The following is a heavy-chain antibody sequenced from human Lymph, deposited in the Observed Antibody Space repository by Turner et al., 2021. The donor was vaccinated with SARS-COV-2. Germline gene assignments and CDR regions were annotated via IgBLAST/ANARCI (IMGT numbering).Heavy chain of an antibody. V-gene: IGHV3-33*01. CDR2: IWYDGSNK. CDR1: GFTFSRYG. CDR3: ARVKGYNGYDLRYYYGMDV. D-gene: IGHD5-12*01. J-gene: IGHJ6*02. Sequence: VQPVEAGGGVVQPGRSLRLSCAASGFTFSRYGMHWVRQAPGKGLEWVAVIWYDGSNKDYADSVKGRFTISRDNSKNTLYLQMNSLRAEDTAVYYCARVKGYNGYDLRYYYGMDVWGQGTTVTVSS.